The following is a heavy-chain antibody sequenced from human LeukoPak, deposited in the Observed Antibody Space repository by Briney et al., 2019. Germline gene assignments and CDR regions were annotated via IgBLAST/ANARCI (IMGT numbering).Heavy chain of an antibody. D-gene: IGHD6-19*01. CDR1: GGTFSSYA. V-gene: IGHV1-69*06. CDR3: AKPNGSGWYVFTYYFDY. J-gene: IGHJ4*02. CDR2: IIPIFGTV. Sequence: GASVKVSCKASGGTFSSYAITWVRQAPGQGLEWMGGIIPIFGTVNSAQKFQGRVTITADKSTSTAYMELSSLRAEDTAVYYCAKPNGSGWYVFTYYFDYWGQGTLVTVSS.